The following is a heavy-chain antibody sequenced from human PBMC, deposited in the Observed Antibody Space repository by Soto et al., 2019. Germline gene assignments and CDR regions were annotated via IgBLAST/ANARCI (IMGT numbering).Heavy chain of an antibody. V-gene: IGHV3-33*01. J-gene: IGHJ4*02. CDR1: GFPFSAYG. CDR2: IWNDGITK. CDR3: VTEGGHLVTHHLAH. D-gene: IGHD2-21*02. Sequence: GGSLRLSCAASGFPFSAYGFHWVRQAPGKGLEWVAVIWNDGITKYYVDSVKGRFSISRDNLQNRLYLQMNSLRAEDTAVYYCVTEGGHLVTHHLAHWGQGTLVTVSS.